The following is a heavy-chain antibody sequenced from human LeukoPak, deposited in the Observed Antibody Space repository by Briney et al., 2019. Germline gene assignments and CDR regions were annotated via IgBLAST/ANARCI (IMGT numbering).Heavy chain of an antibody. D-gene: IGHD2-2*01. J-gene: IGHJ4*02. CDR3: ARLRYCSSSSCYGLYYFDH. CDR2: ISNSGNTK. CDR1: GFIFSDYY. V-gene: IGHV3-11*01. Sequence: GGSLRLSCGASGFIFSDYYMSGMRQAPGEGGECISYISNSGNTKYSADSVKCRFTITSDNAKNSQHLQMNSLRAEATAVYYCARLRYCSSSSCYGLYYFDHWGQGTLVTVSS.